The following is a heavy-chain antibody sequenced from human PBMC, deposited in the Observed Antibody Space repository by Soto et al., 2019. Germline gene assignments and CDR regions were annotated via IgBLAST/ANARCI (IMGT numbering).Heavy chain of an antibody. CDR3: ARDPRYCSSTSCRRNWFDP. CDR2: IYHSGST. J-gene: IGHJ5*02. D-gene: IGHD2-2*01. CDR1: SGSISSSNW. Sequence: QVQLQESGPGLVKPSGTLSLTCAVSSGSISSSNWWSWVRQPPGKGLELIGEIYHSGSTNYNPSLKSRITISVDKSKNQFSLKLSSVTAADTAVYYCARDPRYCSSTSCRRNWFDPWGQGTLVTVSS. V-gene: IGHV4-4*02.